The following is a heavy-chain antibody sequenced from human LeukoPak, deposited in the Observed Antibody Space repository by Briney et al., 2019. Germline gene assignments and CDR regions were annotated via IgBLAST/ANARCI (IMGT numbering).Heavy chain of an antibody. CDR1: GFTFSNYS. CDR3: ARASTTVVTPAYYYYGMDV. J-gene: IGHJ6*02. V-gene: IGHV3-21*01. Sequence: PGGSLRLSCAASGFTFSNYSMNWVRQAPGKGLEWVSSISSSSSYIYYADSVKGRFTISRDNAKNSLHLHMNSLRAEDTAVYYCARASTTVVTPAYYYYGMDVWGQGTTVTVSS. D-gene: IGHD4-23*01. CDR2: ISSSSSYI.